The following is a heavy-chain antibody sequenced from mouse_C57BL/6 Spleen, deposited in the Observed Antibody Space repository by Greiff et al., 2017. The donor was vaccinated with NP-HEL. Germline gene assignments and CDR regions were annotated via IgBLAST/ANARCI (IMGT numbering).Heavy chain of an antibody. CDR2: IDPSDSYT. D-gene: IGHD2-5*01. CDR3: THSNHWYFDV. V-gene: IGHV1-69*01. Sequence: QVQLQQPGAELVMPGASVKLSCKASGYTFTSYWMHWVQQRPGQGLEWIGEIDPSDSYTNYNQKFKGKSTLTVDKSSSTAYMQLSSLTSEDSAVYYCTHSNHWYFDVWGTGTTVTVAS. J-gene: IGHJ1*03. CDR1: GYTFTSYW.